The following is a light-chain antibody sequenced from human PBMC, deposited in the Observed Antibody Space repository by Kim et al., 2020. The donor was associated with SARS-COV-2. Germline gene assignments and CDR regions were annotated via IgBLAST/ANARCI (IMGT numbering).Light chain of an antibody. V-gene: IGKV3-11*01. CDR3: QQRRSWPLT. Sequence: LSPGETATLSCRASQSVGSYLAWYQHKPGPAPRLLLYGSSNRATGVPARFSGSGSGTDFTLTISNLEPADFGVYYCQQRRSWPLTFGGGTKVDIK. CDR1: QSVGSY. CDR2: GSS. J-gene: IGKJ4*01.